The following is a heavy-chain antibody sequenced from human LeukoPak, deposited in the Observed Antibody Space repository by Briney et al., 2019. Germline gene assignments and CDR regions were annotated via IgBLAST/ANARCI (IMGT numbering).Heavy chain of an antibody. CDR1: AFTFSNYA. D-gene: IGHD6-13*01. Sequence: GGSLRLSCAASAFTFSNYAMHWVRQAPDKGLEWVAVISSRGNDKYYADSVKGRFTISRDNSQNTLYLQMNSLRPEDTAVYYCAKDADIGAAGYYFDFWDQGTLVTVSS. V-gene: IGHV3-30*18. CDR2: ISSRGNDK. CDR3: AKDADIGAAGYYFDF. J-gene: IGHJ4*02.